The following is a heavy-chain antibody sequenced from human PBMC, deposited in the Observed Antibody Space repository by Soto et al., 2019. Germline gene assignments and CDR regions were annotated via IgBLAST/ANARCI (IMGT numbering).Heavy chain of an antibody. D-gene: IGHD6-13*01. CDR1: GGTFSNYA. CDR3: ARSPMAPAPVDF. V-gene: IGHV1-69*06. J-gene: IGHJ4*02. Sequence: QVQLVQSGAEVQKPASSVKVSCKASGGTFSNYAISWVRQAAGQGLEWMGGIVPIFGTSNYGQKFQGRVTFTADKATSTAYMELSSLRSEDTAVYFCARSPMAPAPVDFWGQGTLVTVSS. CDR2: IVPIFGTS.